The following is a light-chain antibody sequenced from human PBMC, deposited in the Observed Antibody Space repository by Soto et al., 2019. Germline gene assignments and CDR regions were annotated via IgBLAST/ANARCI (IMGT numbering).Light chain of an antibody. V-gene: IGKV3-15*01. Sequence: EIVMTQSPATLSVSPGERPTLSCRASQSVSSNLAWYQQKPGQPPRLLIYGASTRATGIPARFSGSGSGTEFTLNIRSLQSEDFAVYYCQQYNNWPLTFGGGTKVEIK. CDR1: QSVSSN. J-gene: IGKJ4*01. CDR3: QQYNNWPLT. CDR2: GAS.